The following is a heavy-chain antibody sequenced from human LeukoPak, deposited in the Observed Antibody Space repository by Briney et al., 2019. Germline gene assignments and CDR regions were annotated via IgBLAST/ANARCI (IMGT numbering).Heavy chain of an antibody. J-gene: IGHJ6*03. CDR1: GGSISSYY. CDR2: IYYSGST. CDR3: VAGVDVEMAKVGYYYYMDV. V-gene: IGHV4-59*01. Sequence: SETLSLTCTVSGGSISSYYWSWIRQPPGKGLEWIGYIYYSGSTNYNPSLKGRVTISVDTSKNQFSLKLSSVTAADTAVYYCVAGVDVEMAKVGYYYYMDVWGKGTTVTVSS. D-gene: IGHD5-24*01.